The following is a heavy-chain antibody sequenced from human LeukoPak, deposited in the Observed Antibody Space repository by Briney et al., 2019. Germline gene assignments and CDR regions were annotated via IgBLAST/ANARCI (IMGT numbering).Heavy chain of an antibody. CDR3: ARADDSSSGYFDY. CDR2: ISSSSVYT. D-gene: IGHD6-6*01. V-gene: IGHV3-21*01. Sequence: GGSLRLSCAASGFTFGTFIMNWVRQAPGRGLEWVSYISSSSVYTDYADSVKGRFTISRDNAKNSLYLQMNSLRAEDTAVYYCARADDSSSGYFDYWGQGTLVTVSS. J-gene: IGHJ4*02. CDR1: GFTFGTFI.